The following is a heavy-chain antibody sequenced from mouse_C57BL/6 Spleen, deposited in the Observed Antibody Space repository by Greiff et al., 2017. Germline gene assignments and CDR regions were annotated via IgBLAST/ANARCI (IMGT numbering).Heavy chain of an antibody. V-gene: IGHV5-4*01. CDR1: GFTFSSYA. Sequence: EVQLMESGGGLVKPGGSLKLSCAASGFTFSSYAMSWVRQTPEKRLEWVATISDGGSYTYYPDNVKGRFTISRDNAKNNLYLQMSHLKSEDTAMYYCAREVYYGSSYFDYWGQGTTLTVSS. CDR3: AREVYYGSSYFDY. D-gene: IGHD1-1*01. CDR2: ISDGGSYT. J-gene: IGHJ2*01.